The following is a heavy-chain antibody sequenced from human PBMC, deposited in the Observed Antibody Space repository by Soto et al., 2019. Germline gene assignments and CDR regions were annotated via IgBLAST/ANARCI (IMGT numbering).Heavy chain of an antibody. CDR1: GGSFSGYY. CDR2: INHSGST. D-gene: IGHD6-13*01. CDR3: ARGAGPGLDY. J-gene: IGHJ4*02. Sequence: SETLSLTCAVYGGSFSGYYWSWIRQPPGKGLEWIGEINHSGSTNYNPSLKSRVTISVDTSKNQFSLKLSSVTAADTAVYYCARGAGPGLDYWGQGTLVTVSS. V-gene: IGHV4-34*01.